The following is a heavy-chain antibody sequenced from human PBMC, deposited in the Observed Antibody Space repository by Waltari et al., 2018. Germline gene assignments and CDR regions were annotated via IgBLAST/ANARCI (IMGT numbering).Heavy chain of an antibody. V-gene: IGHV1-2*02. CDR2: INPNSGGT. D-gene: IGHD3-3*01. CDR1: GYTFTGYY. Sequence: ASGYTFTGYYMHWVRQAPGQGLEWMGWINPNSGGTNYAQKFQGRVTMTRDTSISTAYMELSRLRSDDTAVYYCARGYDFWSAPPDYWGQGTLVTVSS. J-gene: IGHJ4*02. CDR3: ARGYDFWSAPPDY.